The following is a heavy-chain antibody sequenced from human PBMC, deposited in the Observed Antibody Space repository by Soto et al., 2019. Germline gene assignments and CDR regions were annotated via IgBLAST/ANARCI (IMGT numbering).Heavy chain of an antibody. J-gene: IGHJ3*02. CDR1: GFTVSSNY. CDR2: IYSGGST. CDR3: ARGAAGIAVAGTAFDI. Sequence: GGSLRLSCAASGFTVSSNYMSWVRQAPGKGLEWVSVIYSGGSTYYADSVKGRFTISRDNSKNTLYLQMNSLRAEDTAVYYCARGAAGIAVAGTAFDIWGQGTMVTVS. V-gene: IGHV3-66*01. D-gene: IGHD6-19*01.